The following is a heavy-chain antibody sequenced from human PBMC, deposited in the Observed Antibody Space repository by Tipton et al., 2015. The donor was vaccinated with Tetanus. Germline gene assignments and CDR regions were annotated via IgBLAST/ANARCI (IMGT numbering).Heavy chain of an antibody. CDR1: GFTFSSYW. CDR2: IKQDGSEK. J-gene: IGHJ4*02. CDR3: AGSTGFGY. Sequence: SLRLSCAASGFTFSSYWMSWVRQAPGKGLEWVANIKQDGSEKYYADSVKGRFTISRDNAKNSLYLQMNSLRAGDTAVYYCAGSTGFGYWGQGALVTVSS. D-gene: IGHD2-8*02. V-gene: IGHV3-7*01.